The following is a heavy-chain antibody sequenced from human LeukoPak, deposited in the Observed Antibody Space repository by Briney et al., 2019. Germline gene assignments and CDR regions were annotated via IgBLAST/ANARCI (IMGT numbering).Heavy chain of an antibody. CDR2: ISGSGGST. Sequence: GGSLRLSCAASGFTFSNYWMSWVRQAPGKGLEWVSAISGSGGSTYYADSVKGRFTISRDNSKNTLYLQMNSLRAEDTAVYYCARIPLGTLFDYWGQGTLVTVSS. J-gene: IGHJ4*02. D-gene: IGHD1-1*01. CDR3: ARIPLGTLFDY. V-gene: IGHV3-23*01. CDR1: GFTFSNYW.